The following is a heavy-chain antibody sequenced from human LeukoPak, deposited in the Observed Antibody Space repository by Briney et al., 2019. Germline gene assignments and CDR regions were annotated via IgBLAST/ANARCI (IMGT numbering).Heavy chain of an antibody. CDR2: IYYSGST. V-gene: IGHV4-59*08. CDR1: GGSISGYY. CDR3: VRLYDFWSGYPGWFDS. J-gene: IGHJ5*01. D-gene: IGHD3-3*01. Sequence: PSETLSLTCTVSGGSISGYYWSWIRQPPGKGLEWIGYIYYSGSTNYNPSLKSRVTISVDTSKNQISLKLTSVTAADTAIYYCVRLYDFWSGYPGWFDSWGQGTLLTVSS.